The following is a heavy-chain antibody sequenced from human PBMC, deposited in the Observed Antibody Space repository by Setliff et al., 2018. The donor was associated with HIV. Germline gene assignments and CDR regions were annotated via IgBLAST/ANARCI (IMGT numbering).Heavy chain of an antibody. V-gene: IGHV3-30*01. J-gene: IGHJ4*02. CDR1: GFTFSTFA. Sequence: GGSLRLSCVASGFTFSTFATHWVRQAPGKGLEWVSVISYDGSRTFYADSVKGRFTISRDNSKNILFLQMNSLRAEDTAVYYCAKDLYSGSHYFDYWGQGTLVTVSS. CDR2: ISYDGSRT. D-gene: IGHD1-26*01. CDR3: AKDLYSGSHYFDY.